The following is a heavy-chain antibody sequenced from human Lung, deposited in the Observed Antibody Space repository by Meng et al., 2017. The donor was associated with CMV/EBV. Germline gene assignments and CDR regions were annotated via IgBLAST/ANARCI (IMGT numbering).Heavy chain of an antibody. D-gene: IGHD6-19*01. CDR1: GFSLTTSGVG. V-gene: IGHV2-5*02. CDR2: IYWDDDK. Sequence: QITLKESGPTLVKPTQTLTLTCTXXGFSLTTSGVGVGWIRQPPGKALEWLALIYWDDDKRYRPSLKNRLIITEDTSKNQVVLTLLNMHPVDTATYYCVHAIGQWQLQGTYFDYWGQGTLVTVSS. J-gene: IGHJ4*02. CDR3: VHAIGQWQLQGTYFDY.